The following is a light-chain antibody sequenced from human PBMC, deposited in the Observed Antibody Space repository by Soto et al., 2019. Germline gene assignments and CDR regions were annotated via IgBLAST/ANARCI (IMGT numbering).Light chain of an antibody. CDR3: QAYDYILTASV. Sequence: QSVLTQPPSASGTPGQRVTISCSGSSSNIGRNYLYWYQQFSGTAPKLLVYRDNHRPSGVPDRFSGSKSGTSASLAISGLRSEDEADYYCQAYDYILTASVFGGGTKLTVL. CDR2: RDN. CDR1: SSNIGRNY. V-gene: IGLV1-47*01. J-gene: IGLJ3*02.